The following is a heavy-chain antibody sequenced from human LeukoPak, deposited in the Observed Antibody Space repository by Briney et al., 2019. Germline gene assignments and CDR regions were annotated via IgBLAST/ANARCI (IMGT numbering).Heavy chain of an antibody. J-gene: IGHJ4*02. CDR3: ARGKQWPDY. CDR1: GFTFSSYA. V-gene: IGHV3-23*01. D-gene: IGHD6-19*01. Sequence: GGSLRLSCAASGFTFSSYAMSWVRQAPGKGLEWVSAISGSGGSTYYADSVKGRFTISRDNAKDSLYLQMNSLRAEDTAVYHCARGKQWPDYWGQGTLVTVSS. CDR2: ISGSGGST.